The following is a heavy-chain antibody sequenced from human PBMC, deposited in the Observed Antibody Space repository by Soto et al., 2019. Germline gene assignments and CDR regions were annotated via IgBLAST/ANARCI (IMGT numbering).Heavy chain of an antibody. CDR2: IYTSGST. J-gene: IGHJ3*02. CDR3: ARDRVYDSSGYYYPDAFDI. D-gene: IGHD3-22*01. CDR1: GGSISSYY. V-gene: IGHV4-4*07. Sequence: SETLSLTCTVSGGSISSYYWSWIRQPAGKGLEWIGRIYTSGSTNYNPSLKSRVAMSVDTSKNQFSLKLGSVTAADTAVYYCARDRVYDSSGYYYPDAFDIWGQGTMVTVSS.